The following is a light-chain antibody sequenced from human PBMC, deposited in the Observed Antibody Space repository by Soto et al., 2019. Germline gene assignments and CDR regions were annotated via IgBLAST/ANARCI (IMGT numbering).Light chain of an antibody. CDR1: QNVAEH. Sequence: EVLLPQSPSTLSLSPGATGTLSRRASQNVAEHLAWYQQKPGQPPRLLIYDASSRATGIPDRFSGSGSGTDFTLTIRRLEPEDFAVYYCQQYWKWPISFGQGTGLEIK. CDR3: QQYWKWPIS. CDR2: DAS. J-gene: IGKJ5*01. V-gene: IGKV3-11*01.